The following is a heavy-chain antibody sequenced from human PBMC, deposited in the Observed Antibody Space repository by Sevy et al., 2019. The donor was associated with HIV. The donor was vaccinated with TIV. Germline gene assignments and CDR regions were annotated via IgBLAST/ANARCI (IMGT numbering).Heavy chain of an antibody. V-gene: IGHV4-4*07. Sequence: SETLSLTCTVSGGSISSYYWSWIRQPAGKGLEWIGRIYTSGSTNYNPSLKSRVTMSVDTSKNQFSLKLSSVTAADTNNTPPPRRRVTRSVERSRNQFSWRXGSVTAAETAVYYCAREGLYYYDSSGYYYENWFDPWGQGTLVTVSS. CDR1: GGSISSYY. D-gene: IGHD3-10*01. CDR3: PRRRVTRSVERSRNQFSWRXGSVTAAETAVYYCAREGLYYYDSSGYYYENWFDP. CDR2: IYTSGST. J-gene: IGHJ5*02.